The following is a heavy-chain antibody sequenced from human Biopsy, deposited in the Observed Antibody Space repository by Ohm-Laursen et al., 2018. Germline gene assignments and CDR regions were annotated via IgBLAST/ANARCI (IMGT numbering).Heavy chain of an antibody. CDR2: NIPILGTG. V-gene: IGHV1-69*06. Sequence: SVKVSCKAPGGTFSNNGVNWVRQAPGQGLEWLGGNIPILGTGNYAQKFQDRVTVAADTSTSTATMELRSLRSDDTAVYYCATKLTGYFHHWGQGTLVTVSS. J-gene: IGHJ1*01. D-gene: IGHD3-9*01. CDR3: ATKLTGYFHH. CDR1: GGTFSNNG.